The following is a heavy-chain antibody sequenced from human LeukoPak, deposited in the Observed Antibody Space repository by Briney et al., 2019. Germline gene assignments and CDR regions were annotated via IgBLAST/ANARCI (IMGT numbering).Heavy chain of an antibody. CDR1: GWSFSGDY. CDR2: INHSRSS. V-gene: IGHV4-34*01. J-gene: IGHJ6*04. CDR3: ARVFRGARRSDYYYYGMDV. Sequence: SETLSLTCAVYGWSFSGDYWRWMRQPPGKEREGFVEINHSRSSNYNQSLNSRVTTSVATHQNQFSLQLSSVTAADTVVYYCARVFRGARRSDYYYYGMDVWGKGTTVTVSS. D-gene: IGHD3-10*01.